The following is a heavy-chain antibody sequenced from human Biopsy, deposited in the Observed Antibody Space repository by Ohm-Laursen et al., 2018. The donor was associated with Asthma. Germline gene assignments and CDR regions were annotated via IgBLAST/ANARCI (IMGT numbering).Heavy chain of an antibody. J-gene: IGHJ4*02. CDR1: GFTFSSYA. Sequence: SLRLSCAASGFTFSSYAMSWVRQAPGKGLEWVSAISGSGGSTYYADSVKGRFTISRDNSKNTLYLQMNSLRAEDTAVYYCAKDRDYDILTGPPGFDYWGQGTLVPVSS. CDR3: AKDRDYDILTGPPGFDY. CDR2: ISGSGGST. V-gene: IGHV3-23*01. D-gene: IGHD3-9*01.